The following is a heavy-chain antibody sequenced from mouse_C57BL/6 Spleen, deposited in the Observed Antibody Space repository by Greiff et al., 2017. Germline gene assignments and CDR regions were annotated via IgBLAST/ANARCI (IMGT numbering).Heavy chain of an antibody. Sequence: QVQLQQPGAELVMPGASVKLSCKASGYTFTSYWMHWVKQRPGQGLEWIGEIDPSDSYTNYNQKVKGKSTLTVDKSSSTAYMQISSLTAEDAAVDYCERKPYGSSYAWFAYWGQGTLVTVSA. D-gene: IGHD1-1*01. CDR2: IDPSDSYT. J-gene: IGHJ3*01. CDR3: ERKPYGSSYAWFAY. CDR1: GYTFTSYW. V-gene: IGHV1-69*01.